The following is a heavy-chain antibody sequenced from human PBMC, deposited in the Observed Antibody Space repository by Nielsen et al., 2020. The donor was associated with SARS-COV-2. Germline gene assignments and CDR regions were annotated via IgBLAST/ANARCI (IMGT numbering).Heavy chain of an antibody. CDR3: ATTRLEYCSSTSCPTGVVY. V-gene: IGHV1-69*01. J-gene: IGHJ4*02. Sequence: WVRQAPGQGLEWMGGIIPIFGTANYAQKFQGRVTITADESTSTAYMELSSLRSEDTAVYYCATTRLEYCSSTSCPTGVVYWGQGTLVTVSS. D-gene: IGHD2-2*01. CDR2: IIPIFGTA.